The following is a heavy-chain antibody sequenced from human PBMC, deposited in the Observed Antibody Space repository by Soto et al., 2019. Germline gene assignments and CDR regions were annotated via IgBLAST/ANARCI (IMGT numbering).Heavy chain of an antibody. J-gene: IGHJ5*02. V-gene: IGHV4-39*01. Sequence: QLQLQESGPGLVKPSETLSLTCTVSGGSISSSSYYWGWIRQPPGKGLEWIGSIYYSGSTYYNPSLKSRVTISVDTSKNQFSLKLSSVTAADTAVYYCASVLLWFGELLGDSWFDPWGQGTLVTVSS. CDR3: ASVLLWFGELLGDSWFDP. CDR1: GGSISSSSYY. D-gene: IGHD3-10*01. CDR2: IYYSGST.